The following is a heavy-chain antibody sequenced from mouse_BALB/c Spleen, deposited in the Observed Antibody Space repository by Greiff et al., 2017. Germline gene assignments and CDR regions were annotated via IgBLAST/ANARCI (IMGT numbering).Heavy chain of an antibody. CDR2: ISYSGST. V-gene: IGHV3-2*02. J-gene: IGHJ3*01. Sequence: EVQLQQSGPGLVKPSQSLSLTCTVTGYSITSDYAWNWIRQFPGNKLEWMGYISYSGSTSYNPSLKSRISITRDTSKNQFFLQLNSVTTEDTATYYCARRDLLSAWFAYWGQGTLVTVSA. D-gene: IGHD2-1*01. CDR1: GYSITSDYA. CDR3: ARRDLLSAWFAY.